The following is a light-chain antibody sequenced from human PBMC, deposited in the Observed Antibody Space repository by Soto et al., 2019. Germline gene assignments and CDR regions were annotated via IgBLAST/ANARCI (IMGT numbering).Light chain of an antibody. Sequence: EIVMTQSPASLSVSPVDGATLSCRASQSVASNVAWYQQKPGQGPRLLIHGASTRAVGVPARFSGSGSGTDFTLTISSLQSEDFAVYNCQQYHNWPPQYTFGQGTKLQIK. J-gene: IGKJ2*01. CDR1: QSVASN. CDR2: GAS. CDR3: QQYHNWPPQYT. V-gene: IGKV3-15*01.